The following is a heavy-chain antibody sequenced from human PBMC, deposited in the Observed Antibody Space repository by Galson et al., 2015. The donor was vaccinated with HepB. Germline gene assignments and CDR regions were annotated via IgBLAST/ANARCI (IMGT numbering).Heavy chain of an antibody. CDR3: ARVSAAAGNYYYGMDV. J-gene: IGHJ6*02. CDR1: GDSVSSNSAA. V-gene: IGHV6-1*01. D-gene: IGHD6-13*01. CDR2: TYYRSKWYN. Sequence: CAISGDSVSSNSAAWNWIRQSPSRGLEWLGRTYYRSKWYNDYAVSVKSRITINPDTSKNQFSLQLNSVTPEDTAVYYCARVSAAAGNYYYGMDVWGQGTTVTVSS.